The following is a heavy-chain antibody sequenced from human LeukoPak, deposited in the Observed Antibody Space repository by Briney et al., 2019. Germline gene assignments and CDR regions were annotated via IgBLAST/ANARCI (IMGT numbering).Heavy chain of an antibody. CDR2: IFPDDSHT. Sequence: GESLKISCRGSENSFTNYWNGWVRQMPGKGLGWVGIIFPDDSHTTYSPSFQGQVTISADKSISTAYLHWSSLKASDAAMYYCARHRDSSSWSPFDYWGQGTLVTVSS. CDR3: ARHRDSSSWSPFDY. V-gene: IGHV5-51*01. CDR1: ENSFTNYW. D-gene: IGHD2-2*01. J-gene: IGHJ4*02.